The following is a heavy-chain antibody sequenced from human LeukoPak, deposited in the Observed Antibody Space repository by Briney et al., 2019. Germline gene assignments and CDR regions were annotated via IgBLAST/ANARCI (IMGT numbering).Heavy chain of an antibody. CDR3: ARDPWFTVGPRHYYYGMDV. J-gene: IGHJ6*02. D-gene: IGHD1-26*01. V-gene: IGHV4-4*07. CDR1: GGSISSYY. Sequence: SETLSLNCTVSGGSISSYYWSWIRQPAGKGLEWIGRIYTSGSTNYNPSLKSRVTMSVDTSKNQFSLKLSSVTAADTAVYYCARDPWFTVGPRHYYYGMDVWGQGTTVTVSS. CDR2: IYTSGST.